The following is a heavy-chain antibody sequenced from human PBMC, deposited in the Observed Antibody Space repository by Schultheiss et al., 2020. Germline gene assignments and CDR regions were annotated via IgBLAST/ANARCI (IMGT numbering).Heavy chain of an antibody. V-gene: IGHV1-8*01. Sequence: ASVKVSCKASGYTFASYDINWVRQASGQGLEWMGWMNPQRGNTGYAQKFQGRVTMTRNTSISTVYMELSSLRSEDTAVYYCVRRGVHYYYGLDVWGQGTTVNVYS. D-gene: IGHD3-10*01. CDR3: VRRGVHYYYGLDV. CDR1: GYTFASYD. J-gene: IGHJ6*02. CDR2: MNPQRGNT.